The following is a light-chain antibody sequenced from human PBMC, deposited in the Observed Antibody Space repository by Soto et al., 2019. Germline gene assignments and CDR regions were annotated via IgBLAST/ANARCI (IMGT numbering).Light chain of an antibody. J-gene: IGKJ1*01. CDR1: ESIDNW. CDR2: DAS. CDR3: KQYNTFWT. V-gene: IGKV1-5*01. Sequence: DIQLTQSPSSLSASVGDRVTITCRASESIDNWLAWYQQKPGKAPKLLIYDASSLESGVPSRVSGSGSGTEFTLTTSSLQPDDFATYYCKQYNTFWTFGPGAKVDIK.